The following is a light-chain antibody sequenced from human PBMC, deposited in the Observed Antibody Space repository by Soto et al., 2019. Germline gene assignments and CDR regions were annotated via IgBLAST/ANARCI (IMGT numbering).Light chain of an antibody. CDR2: AAS. V-gene: IGKV3-15*01. J-gene: IGKJ1*01. Sequence: EILVKQSPATLSVSPGERATLSCRASQSVSSNLAWYQQKPGQAPRLLIYAASTRATGIPVRFSGSGSGTEFTLTISSLHSEDFAVYSCQQYNDWPCTFGQGTKV. CDR3: QQYNDWPCT. CDR1: QSVSSN.